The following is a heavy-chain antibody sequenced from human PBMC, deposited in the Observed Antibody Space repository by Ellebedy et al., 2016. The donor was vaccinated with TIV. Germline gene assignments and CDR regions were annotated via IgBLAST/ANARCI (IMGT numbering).Heavy chain of an antibody. V-gene: IGHV3-23*01. J-gene: IGHJ4*02. CDR2: ISGSGVTT. CDR3: AKRSGVGLTGYYTDY. Sequence: GGSLRLSCAASGFTFSSYAMSWVRQAPGKGLEWVSAISGSGVTTYYADSVKGRFTISRDNSKNTLYLQMNSLRAEDTAVYYCAKRSGVGLTGYYTDYWGQGTLVTVSS. D-gene: IGHD3-9*01. CDR1: GFTFSSYA.